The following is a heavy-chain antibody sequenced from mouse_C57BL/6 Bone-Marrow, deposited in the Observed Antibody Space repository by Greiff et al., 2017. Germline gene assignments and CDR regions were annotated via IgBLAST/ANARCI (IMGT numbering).Heavy chain of an antibody. V-gene: IGHV1-19*01. CDR3: ARSYYYGSSQYFDV. Sequence: EVQLQQSGPVLVKPGASVKMSCKASGYTFTDYYMNWVKQSHGKSLEWIGVINPYNGGTSYNQKFKGKATLTVAKSSSTAYMELNSLTSEDSAVYYCARSYYYGSSQYFDVWGTGTTLTVSS. D-gene: IGHD1-1*01. CDR2: INPYNGGT. CDR1: GYTFTDYY. J-gene: IGHJ1*03.